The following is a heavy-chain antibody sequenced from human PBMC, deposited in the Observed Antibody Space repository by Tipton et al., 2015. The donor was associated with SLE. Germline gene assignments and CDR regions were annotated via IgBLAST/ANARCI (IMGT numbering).Heavy chain of an antibody. D-gene: IGHD3-22*01. Sequence: TLSLTCAVSGDSLDSSESYWAWIRQPPGKGLEWIGSFYAGGSIYYKPSLESRVTASMDTSKNHLSLTLTSVTAADTAIYYCARAVHDSSGTPFDYWGQGAQVTVSS. J-gene: IGHJ4*02. CDR3: ARAVHDSSGTPFDY. V-gene: IGHV4-39*07. CDR1: GDSLDSSESY. CDR2: FYAGGSI.